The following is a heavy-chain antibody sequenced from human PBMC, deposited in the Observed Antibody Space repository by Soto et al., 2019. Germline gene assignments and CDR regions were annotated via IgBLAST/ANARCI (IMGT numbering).Heavy chain of an antibody. CDR1: GGSISSSSITYY. J-gene: IGHJ5*02. CDR3: ARRPRAVAGMDNWFDP. Sequence: SETLSLTCTVSGGSISSSSITYYWGWIRQPPGKGPEWIGGIHSSGSAYYNPSLKSRVTVSIDVSKNEFSLKLSSVTAADTAVYYCARRPRAVAGMDNWFDPWGQGILLTVSS. CDR2: IHSSGSA. D-gene: IGHD6-19*01. V-gene: IGHV4-39*01.